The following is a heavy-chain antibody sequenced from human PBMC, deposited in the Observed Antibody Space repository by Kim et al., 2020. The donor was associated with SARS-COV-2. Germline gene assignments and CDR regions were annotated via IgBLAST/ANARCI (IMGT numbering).Heavy chain of an antibody. CDR1: GGSISSYY. CDR2: IYTSGST. J-gene: IGHJ5*02. CDR3: AREGREWLLTNWFDP. V-gene: IGHV4-4*07. Sequence: SETLSLTCTVSGGSISSYYWSWIRQPAGKGLEWIGRIYTSGSTNYNPSLKSRVTMSVDTSKNQFSLKLSSVTAADTAVYYCAREGREWLLTNWFDPWGQGTLVTVSS. D-gene: IGHD3-3*01.